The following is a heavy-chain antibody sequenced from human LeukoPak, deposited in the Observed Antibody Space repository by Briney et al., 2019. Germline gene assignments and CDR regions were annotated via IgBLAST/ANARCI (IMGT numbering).Heavy chain of an antibody. CDR2: ISGSGGNT. Sequence: PGGSLRLSCAASGFRFSSYAMSWVRQAPGKGLEWVSVISGSGGNTYYADSVKGRFTISRDNSKNTLYLQMNSLRAEDTAVYYCAREKSDGSYSGIYYYYGMDVWGQGTTVTVSS. CDR3: AREKSDGSYSGIYYYYGMDV. CDR1: GFRFSSYA. J-gene: IGHJ6*02. V-gene: IGHV3-23*01. D-gene: IGHD1-26*01.